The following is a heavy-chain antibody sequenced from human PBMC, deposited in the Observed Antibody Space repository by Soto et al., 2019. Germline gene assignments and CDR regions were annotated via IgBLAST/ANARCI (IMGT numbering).Heavy chain of an antibody. Sequence: QVQLVQSGAEVKKPGSSVKVSCKASGGTFSSYAISWVRQAPGQGREWMGGIIPIFGTANYAQKFQGRVTITADESTSTAYMELSILRSEDTAVYSCARSPYYYDSGGYDEWFDPWGQGTLVTVAS. D-gene: IGHD3-22*01. J-gene: IGHJ5*02. CDR3: ARSPYYYDSGGYDEWFDP. CDR2: IIPIFGTA. CDR1: GGTFSSYA. V-gene: IGHV1-69*01.